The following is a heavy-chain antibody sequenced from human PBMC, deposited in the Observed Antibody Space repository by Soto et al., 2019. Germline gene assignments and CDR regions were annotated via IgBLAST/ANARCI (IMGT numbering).Heavy chain of an antibody. D-gene: IGHD1-1*01. Sequence: PSETLSLTCTVSGGSISSGDYYWSWIRQPPGKGLEWIGYIYYSGSTYYNPSLKSRVTISVDTSKNQFSLKLSSVTAADTAVYYCARAGPLAFRQHTNEYFQHWGQGTLVTVSS. CDR2: IYYSGST. V-gene: IGHV4-30-4*01. CDR1: GGSISSGDYY. CDR3: ARAGPLAFRQHTNEYFQH. J-gene: IGHJ1*01.